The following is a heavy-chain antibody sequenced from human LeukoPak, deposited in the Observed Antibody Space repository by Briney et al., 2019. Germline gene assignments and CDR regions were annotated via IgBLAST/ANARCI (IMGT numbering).Heavy chain of an antibody. CDR2: INHSGST. D-gene: IGHD1-26*01. Sequence: SETLSLTCAVYGGSFSGYYWSWIRQPPGKGLEWIGEINHSGSTNYNPSLKSRVTISVDTSKNQFSLKLSSVTAADTAVYYCARGLGYSGSFHFDYWGQGTLVTVSS. CDR3: ARGLGYSGSFHFDY. CDR1: GGSFSGYY. V-gene: IGHV4-34*01. J-gene: IGHJ4*02.